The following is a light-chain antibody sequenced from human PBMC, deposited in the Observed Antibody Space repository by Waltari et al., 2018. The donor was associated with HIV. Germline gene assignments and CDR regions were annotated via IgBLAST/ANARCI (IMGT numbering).Light chain of an antibody. V-gene: IGKV1-5*03. CDR1: QSISSW. CDR2: KAS. Sequence: DIQMTQSPSTLSASVGDTVTITCRASQSISSWLAWYQQKPGKAPKLLIYKASSLESGVPSRFGGSGSGTEFTLTISSLQPDDFATYYCQQYLYTFGQGTKLEIK. J-gene: IGKJ2*01. CDR3: QQYLYT.